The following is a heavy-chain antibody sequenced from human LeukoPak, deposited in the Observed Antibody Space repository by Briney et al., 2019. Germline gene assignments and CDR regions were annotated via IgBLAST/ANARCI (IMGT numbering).Heavy chain of an antibody. Sequence: ASVKVSCKASGDTFTGYYMHWVRQAPGQGLEWMGWINPNSGGTNYAQKFQGRVTMTRDTSISTAYMELSRLRSDDTAVYYCARERFQAGTKAFDIWGQGTMVTVSS. CDR1: GDTFTGYY. V-gene: IGHV1-2*02. CDR3: ARERFQAGTKAFDI. CDR2: INPNSGGT. D-gene: IGHD1-7*01. J-gene: IGHJ3*02.